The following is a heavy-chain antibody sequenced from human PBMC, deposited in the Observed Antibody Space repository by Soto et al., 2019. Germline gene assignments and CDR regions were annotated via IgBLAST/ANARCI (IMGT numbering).Heavy chain of an antibody. D-gene: IGHD3-10*01. CDR3: ARLGLSPID. CDR1: GYSFTTYW. J-gene: IGHJ4*02. V-gene: IGHV5-51*01. CDR2: IYPGDSDT. Sequence: PVESRKSSCKGSGYSFTTYWIGCVRQMPGKGLEWMGIIYPGDSDTRYSPSFQGQVTISADKSISTAYLQWSSLKASDTAMYYCARLGLSPIDWGQGTLVTVSS.